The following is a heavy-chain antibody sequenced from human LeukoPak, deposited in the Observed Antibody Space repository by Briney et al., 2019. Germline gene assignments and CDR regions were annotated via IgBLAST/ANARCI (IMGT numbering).Heavy chain of an antibody. CDR1: GFSLRSSE. CDR2: INSGDNVE. D-gene: IGHD6-6*01. J-gene: IGHJ6*02. CDR3: ARDPYSSTWSYGMDV. Sequence: PGGSLRLSCEASGFSLRSSEMNWVRQAPGKGPEWVAHINSGDNVEFYADSVRGRFTMSRDNDLLYLHLNSLRDEDTAVYYCARDPYSSTWSYGMDVWGQGTTVTVSS. V-gene: IGHV3-48*03.